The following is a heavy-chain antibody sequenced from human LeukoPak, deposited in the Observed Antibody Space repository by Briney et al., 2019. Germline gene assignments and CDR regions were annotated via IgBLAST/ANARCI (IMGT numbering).Heavy chain of an antibody. CDR2: INSDGSWT. CDR3: VSFYEAY. CDR1: GNYW. V-gene: IGHV3-74*01. J-gene: IGHJ4*02. Sequence: GGSLRLSCAASGNYWMHWVRQAPGKGLVWVSRINSDGSWTSYADSVKGRFTISKDNAKNTVYLQMNNLRAEDTAVYYCVSFYEAYWGRGTLVTVSS. D-gene: IGHD2/OR15-2a*01.